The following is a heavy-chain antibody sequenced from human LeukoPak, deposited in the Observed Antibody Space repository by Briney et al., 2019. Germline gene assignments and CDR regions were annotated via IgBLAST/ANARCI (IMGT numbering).Heavy chain of an antibody. J-gene: IGHJ4*02. CDR3: AFYLGYRSGGSCYHHFDY. Sequence: SVKVSCKASGDTFRSNAISWVRQAPGQGLEWMGGIIPIFGTPNYAQKFQGRVTITADESTSTAYMELSSLRSEDTAVYFCAFYLGYRSGGSCYHHFDYWGQGTLVTVSS. CDR1: GDTFRSNA. CDR2: IIPIFGTP. D-gene: IGHD2-15*01. V-gene: IGHV1-69*13.